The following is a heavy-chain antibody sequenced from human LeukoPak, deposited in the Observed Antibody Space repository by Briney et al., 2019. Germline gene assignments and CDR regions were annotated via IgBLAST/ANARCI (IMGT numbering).Heavy chain of an antibody. J-gene: IGHJ4*02. CDR2: ISYDAINK. Sequence: GRSLRLSCAASGFTFSDYPMHWVRQAPGKGLEWVAVISYDAINKYYPDSVKGRFTISRDNSNNTLYLQMNSLRAEDTAVYYCARLPKKYYYGSGRNLGPAYYFDYWGQGTLVTVSS. V-gene: IGHV3-30*04. D-gene: IGHD3-10*01. CDR3: ARLPKKYYYGSGRNLGPAYYFDY. CDR1: GFTFSDYP.